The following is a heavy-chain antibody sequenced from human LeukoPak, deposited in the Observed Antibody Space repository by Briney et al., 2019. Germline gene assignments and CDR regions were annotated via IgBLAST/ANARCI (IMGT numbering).Heavy chain of an antibody. V-gene: IGHV5-51*01. CDR3: ASYYYDSSGYSESYFDY. J-gene: IGHJ4*02. D-gene: IGHD3-22*01. Sequence: GESLKLSCKGSGYSFTSYWIGWVRQMPGKGLEWMGIIYPGDSDTRYSPSFQGQVTIAADESISTAYLQWSSLKASDTAMYYCASYYYDSSGYSESYFDYWGQGTLVTVSS. CDR1: GYSFTSYW. CDR2: IYPGDSDT.